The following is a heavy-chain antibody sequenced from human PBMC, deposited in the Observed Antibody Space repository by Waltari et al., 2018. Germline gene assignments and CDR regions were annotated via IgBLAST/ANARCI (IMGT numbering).Heavy chain of an antibody. V-gene: IGHV3-23*01. Sequence: EVQLLESGGGLVQPGGDLRLSCADSGFTFSSYAMSGGRTAPGQGLEWVSAIRGGGGSTYYAASVRGRFTISRDNSKNTLYLQMNSLRAEDTAVYYCAKTRVARGRFFEWLRFFFDYWGQGTLVTVSS. CDR3: AKTRVARGRFFEWLRFFFDY. CDR2: IRGGGGST. D-gene: IGHD3-3*01. CDR1: GFTFSSYA. J-gene: IGHJ4*02.